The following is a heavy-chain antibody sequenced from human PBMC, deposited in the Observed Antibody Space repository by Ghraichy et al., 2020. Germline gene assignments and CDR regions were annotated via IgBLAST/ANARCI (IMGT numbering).Heavy chain of an antibody. CDR1: GYTFTSYY. CDR2: FNPSGGST. Sequence: ASVKVSCKASGYTFTSYYMHWVRQAPGQGLEWMGIFNPSGGSTSYAQKFQGRVTMTRDTSTSTVYMELSSLRSEDTAVYYCARVVSDSYALGHFDYWGQGTLVTVSS. J-gene: IGHJ4*02. CDR3: ARVVSDSYALGHFDY. D-gene: IGHD5-18*01. V-gene: IGHV1-46*01.